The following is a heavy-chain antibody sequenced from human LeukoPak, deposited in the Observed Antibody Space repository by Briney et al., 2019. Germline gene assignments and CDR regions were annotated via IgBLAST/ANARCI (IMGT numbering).Heavy chain of an antibody. CDR3: ATGVYHFDN. CDR1: ELTFSSHA. D-gene: IGHD2-8*01. J-gene: IGHJ4*02. Sequence: GGSLRLSCAASELTFSSHAVHWVRQAPGKGLEWVANIKEDGNEKYYVDSGKGRFTVSRDNAKSSLYLQMNSLRADDTAVYYCATGVYHFDNWGQGTLVTVSS. V-gene: IGHV3-7*01. CDR2: IKEDGNEK.